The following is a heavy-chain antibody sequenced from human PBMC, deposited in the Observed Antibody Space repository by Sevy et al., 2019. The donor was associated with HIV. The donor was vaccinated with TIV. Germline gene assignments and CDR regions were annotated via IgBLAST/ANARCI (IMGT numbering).Heavy chain of an antibody. CDR1: GGSFSGYY. V-gene: IGHV4-34*01. D-gene: IGHD2-15*01. CDR3: ATTACSGGSCYTPGPGNWFDP. Sequence: SETLSLTCAVYGGSFSGYYWSWIRQPPGKGLEWIGEINHSGSTNYNPSLKSRVTISVDTSKNQFSLKLSSVTAADTAVNYCATTACSGGSCYTPGPGNWFDPWGQGTLVTVSS. CDR2: INHSGST. J-gene: IGHJ5*02.